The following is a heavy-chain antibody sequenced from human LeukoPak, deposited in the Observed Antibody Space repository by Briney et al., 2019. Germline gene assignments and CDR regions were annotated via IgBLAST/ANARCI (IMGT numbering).Heavy chain of an antibody. CDR3: ARDFGVVKDYYYMDV. D-gene: IGHD3-3*01. V-gene: IGHV1-18*01. CDR2: ISAYNGNT. J-gene: IGHJ6*03. CDR1: GYTFTSYG. Sequence: ASVKVSCKASGYTFTSYGISWVRQAPGQGLEWMGWISAYNGNTNYAQKLQGRVTMTTDTSTSTAYMELRSLRSDDTAVYYCARDFGVVKDYYYMDVWGKGTTVTVSS.